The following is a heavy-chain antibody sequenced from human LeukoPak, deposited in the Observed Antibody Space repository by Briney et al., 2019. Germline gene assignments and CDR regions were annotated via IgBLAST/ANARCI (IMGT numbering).Heavy chain of an antibody. J-gene: IGHJ4*02. CDR3: EKFFGYRYGHYDY. CDR2: ISGSGCST. Sequence: GGSLRLSCAASGFTFSSYAMSWVRQAPGKGLEWVSAISGSGCSTYYADSVKGRFTISRDNSKNTLYLQMNSLRAEDTAVYYCEKFFGYRYGHYDYWGQGTLVTVSS. V-gene: IGHV3-23*01. D-gene: IGHD5-18*01. CDR1: GFTFSSYA.